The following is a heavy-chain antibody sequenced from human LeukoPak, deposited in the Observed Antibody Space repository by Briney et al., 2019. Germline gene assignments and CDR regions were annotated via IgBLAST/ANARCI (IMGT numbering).Heavy chain of an antibody. Sequence: ASVKGSCKTSGYIFTNYYMHWVRQAPGQGLEWMGIINLSAGSTSYAQKFQSRLTLTRDTSTSTLYMELSSLIPDDTAAYYCARAYGSGLAFDIWGQGTMVTVSS. CDR2: INLSAGST. CDR1: GYIFTNYY. J-gene: IGHJ3*02. CDR3: ARAYGSGLAFDI. V-gene: IGHV1-46*01. D-gene: IGHD3-10*01.